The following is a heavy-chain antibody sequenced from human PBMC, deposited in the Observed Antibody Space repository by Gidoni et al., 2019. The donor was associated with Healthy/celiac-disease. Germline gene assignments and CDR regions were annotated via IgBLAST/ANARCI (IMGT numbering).Heavy chain of an antibody. CDR2: IYYSGST. V-gene: IGHV4-61*01. D-gene: IGHD4-17*01. CDR1: GGSVSSGSYY. CDR3: ASGTDGDPTDY. J-gene: IGHJ4*02. Sequence: QVQLQESGPGLVKPSETLSLTCTVSGGSVSSGSYYWSWIRQPPGKGLEWIGYIYYSGSTNYNPSLKSRVTISVDTSKNQFSLKLSSVTAADTAVYYCASGTDGDPTDYWGQGTLVTVSS.